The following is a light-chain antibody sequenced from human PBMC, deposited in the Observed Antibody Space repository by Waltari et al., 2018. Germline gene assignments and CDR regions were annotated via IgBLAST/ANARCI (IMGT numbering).Light chain of an antibody. Sequence: QSVLTPPPSVSGAPGQRVTIPCTGSRSNIGAGYDVTWYQQLPGTAPKLLIYGNSNRPSGVPDRFSGSKSGTSASLAITGLQAEDEADYYCQSYDSSLSGYVVFGGGTKLTVL. CDR3: QSYDSSLSGYVV. V-gene: IGLV1-40*01. J-gene: IGLJ2*01. CDR2: GNS. CDR1: RSNIGAGYD.